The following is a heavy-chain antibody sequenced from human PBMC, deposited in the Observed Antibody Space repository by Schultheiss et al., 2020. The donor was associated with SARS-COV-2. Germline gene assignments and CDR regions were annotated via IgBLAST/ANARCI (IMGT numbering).Heavy chain of an antibody. CDR3: ARGGYCSSTSCYIDRIFDY. V-gene: IGHV3-30*14. Sequence: GGSLRLSCAASGFTFSSYAMHWVRQAPGKGLEWVAVISYDGSNKYYADSVKGRFTISRENAKNSLYLQMNSLRAEDTAVYYCARGGYCSSTSCYIDRIFDYWGQGTLVTVSS. CDR2: ISYDGSNK. CDR1: GFTFSSYA. D-gene: IGHD2-2*02. J-gene: IGHJ4*02.